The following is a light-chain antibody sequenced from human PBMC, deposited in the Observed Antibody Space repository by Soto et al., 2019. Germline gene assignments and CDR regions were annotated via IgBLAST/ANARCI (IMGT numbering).Light chain of an antibody. Sequence: QSALTQPPSASGSPGQSVTISCTGTSSDVGGYDFVSWYQQHPDKVPKLMIYEVSTRPSGVPDRFSGSKSGNTASLTVSGLQPEDEADYYCSSSVGSNNLVFGGGTKLTVL. J-gene: IGLJ2*01. CDR1: SSDVGGYDF. V-gene: IGLV2-8*01. CDR2: EVS. CDR3: SSSVGSNNLV.